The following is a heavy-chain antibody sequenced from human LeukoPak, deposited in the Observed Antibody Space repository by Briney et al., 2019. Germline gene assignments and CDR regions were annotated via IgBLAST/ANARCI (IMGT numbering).Heavy chain of an antibody. CDR1: GFTFRSYW. CDR2: IKQDGSEK. D-gene: IGHD3-10*01. V-gene: IGHV3-7*01. Sequence: GGSLRLSCAASGFTFRSYWMSWVRQAPGKGVEWVANIKQDGSEKYYVDSVKGRFTISRDNTKNSPYLQMNSLRAEDTAVYYCARDQGSGINYYYYYMDVWGKGTTVTVSS. CDR3: ARDQGSGINYYYYYMDV. J-gene: IGHJ6*03.